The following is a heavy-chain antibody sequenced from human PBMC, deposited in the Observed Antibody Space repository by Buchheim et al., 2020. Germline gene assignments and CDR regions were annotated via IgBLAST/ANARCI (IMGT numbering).Heavy chain of an antibody. V-gene: IGHV3-48*01. D-gene: IGHD3-3*01. CDR1: GFTFSSYS. J-gene: IGHJ4*02. CDR3: ARDPEPYDFWSGYYPDY. CDR2: ISSSSSTI. Sequence: EVQLVESGGGLVQPGGSLRLSCAASGFTFSSYSMNWVRQAPGKGLEWVSYISSSSSTIYYADSVKVRFTISRDNAKNSLYLQMNSLRAEDTAVYYCARDPEPYDFWSGYYPDYWGQGTL.